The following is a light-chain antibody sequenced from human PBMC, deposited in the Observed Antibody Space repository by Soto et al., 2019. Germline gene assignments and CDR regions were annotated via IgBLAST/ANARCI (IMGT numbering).Light chain of an antibody. V-gene: IGLV2-14*01. Sequence: QSALTQPASVSGSPGQSITISCTGTSTDVGGYNYVSWYQQHPGTAPKLVIYEVSHRPSGISDRFSGSKSGNSASLTISGLQVEDEAEYYCSSYTTSSPYVFGPGTKLTVL. J-gene: IGLJ1*01. CDR3: SSYTTSSPYV. CDR1: STDVGGYNY. CDR2: EVS.